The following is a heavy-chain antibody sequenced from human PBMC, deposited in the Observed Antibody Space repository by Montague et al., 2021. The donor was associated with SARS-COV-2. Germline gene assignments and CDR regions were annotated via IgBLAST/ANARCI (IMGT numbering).Heavy chain of an antibody. J-gene: IGHJ4*02. D-gene: IGHD4-17*01. Sequence: SETLSLTCAVSGGSISSSNWWSWVRQPPGKGLEWIGEIYHSGSTNYNPSLKGRVTISVDKSKNQFSLKLSSVTAADTAVYYCASDHGTVTTEWWGQGTLVTVSS. CDR3: ASDHGTVTTEW. CDR2: IYHSGST. V-gene: IGHV4-4*02. CDR1: GGSISSSNW.